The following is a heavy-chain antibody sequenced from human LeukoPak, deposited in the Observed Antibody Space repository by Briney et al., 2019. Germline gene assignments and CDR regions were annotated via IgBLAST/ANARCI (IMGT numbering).Heavy chain of an antibody. J-gene: IGHJ4*02. CDR3: AKGGYCSSTSCYHGVDY. Sequence: GGSLRLSCAASGFTFSSYAMSWVRQAPGKGLEWVSAISGSGGSTCYADSVKGRFTISRDNSKNTLYLQMNSLRAEDTAVYYCAKGGYCSSTSCYHGVDYWGQGTLVTVSS. V-gene: IGHV3-23*01. CDR1: GFTFSSYA. CDR2: ISGSGGST. D-gene: IGHD2-2*03.